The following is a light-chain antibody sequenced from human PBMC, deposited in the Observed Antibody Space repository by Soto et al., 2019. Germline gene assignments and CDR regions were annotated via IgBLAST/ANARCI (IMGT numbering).Light chain of an antibody. J-gene: IGKJ5*01. Sequence: DIVMTQSPLSLPVTPGEPASISCRSSQSLLHRNGYNYLDWYLQKPGQSPQLLIYVASNRASGVHDGFRGRGSGTDFRLKISRVEAGDVGVYYCMQALQMPNTLGQGTRLEI. CDR3: MQALQMPNT. CDR1: QSLLHRNGYNY. V-gene: IGKV2-28*01. CDR2: VAS.